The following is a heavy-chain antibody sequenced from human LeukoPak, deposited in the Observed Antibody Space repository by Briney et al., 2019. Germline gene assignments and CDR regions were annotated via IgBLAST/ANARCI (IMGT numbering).Heavy chain of an antibody. J-gene: IGHJ4*02. CDR3: ARDADSYGTGLFDY. CDR1: GGSISSGGYY. Sequence: PSETLSLTCTVSGGSISSGGYYWSWIRQHPGKGLEWIGYIYYSGSTYYNPSLKGRVTISVDTSKNQFSLKLSSMTAADTAVYYCARDADSYGTGLFDYWGQGTLVTVSS. V-gene: IGHV4-31*03. D-gene: IGHD5-18*01. CDR2: IYYSGST.